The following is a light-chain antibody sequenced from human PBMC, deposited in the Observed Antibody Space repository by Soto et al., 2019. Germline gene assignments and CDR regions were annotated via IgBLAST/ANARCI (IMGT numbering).Light chain of an antibody. J-gene: IGLJ3*02. CDR1: SSNIGAGYD. Sequence: QSVLTQPPSVSGAPGQRVTMSCTGSSSNIGAGYDVHWYQQLPGTAPKLLIYGNTNRPSGVPDRFSGSKSGTSASLAITGLQAEDEADYYCQSYYSSLSGWVFGGGTKLTVL. CDR3: QSYYSSLSGWV. V-gene: IGLV1-40*01. CDR2: GNT.